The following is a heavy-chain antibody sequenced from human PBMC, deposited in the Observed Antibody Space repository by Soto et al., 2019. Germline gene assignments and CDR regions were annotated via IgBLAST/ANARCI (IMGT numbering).Heavy chain of an antibody. Sequence: PGGSLRLSCAASGFTFSSYAITWVRQAPGKGLEWIGSIYYSGKTYYNPSLKSRVTISVDTSKNQFSLKLSSVTAADTAVYYCARRSATTFGRNYFDPWGQGILVTVSS. CDR1: GFTFSSYA. CDR2: IYYSGKT. D-gene: IGHD4-4*01. J-gene: IGHJ5*02. CDR3: ARRSATTFGRNYFDP. V-gene: IGHV4-39*01.